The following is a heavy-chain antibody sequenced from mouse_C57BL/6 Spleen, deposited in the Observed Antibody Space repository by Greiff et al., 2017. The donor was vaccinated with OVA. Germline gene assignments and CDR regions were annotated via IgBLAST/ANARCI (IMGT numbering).Heavy chain of an antibody. CDR2: IHPNSGST. J-gene: IGHJ4*01. Sequence: QVQLQQPGAELVKPGASVKLSCKASGYTFTSYWMHWVKQRPGQGLEWIGMIHPNSGSTNYNEKFKSKATLTVDKSSSTAYMQLSSLTSEDSAVYYCATYYSNYGESFAMDYWGQGTSVTVSS. CDR3: ATYYSNYGESFAMDY. V-gene: IGHV1-64*01. D-gene: IGHD2-5*01. CDR1: GYTFTSYW.